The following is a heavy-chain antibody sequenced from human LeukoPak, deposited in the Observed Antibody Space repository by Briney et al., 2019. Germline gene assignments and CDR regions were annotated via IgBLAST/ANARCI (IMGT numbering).Heavy chain of an antibody. CDR2: LSGSGAST. V-gene: IGHV3-23*01. Sequence: PGGSLRLSCAASGFTFSSYEMNWVRQAPGKGLEWVSSLSGSGASTYYADSVKGRFTISRDNSKNTLYLEMNSLRAEDTAVYYCAKTMVRGVIEPSRAFDIWGQGTMVTVSS. CDR3: AKTMVRGVIEPSRAFDI. CDR1: GFTFSSYE. J-gene: IGHJ3*02. D-gene: IGHD3-10*01.